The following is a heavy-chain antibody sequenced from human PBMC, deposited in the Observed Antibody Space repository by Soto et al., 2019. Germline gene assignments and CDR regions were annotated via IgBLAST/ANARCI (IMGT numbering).Heavy chain of an antibody. D-gene: IGHD1-26*01. CDR1: GGSISSGGYS. Sequence: SETLSLTCAVSGGSISSGGYSWSWIRQPPGKGLEWIGCIYHSGSTYYNPSLKSRVTISVDRSKNQFSLKLSSVTAADTAVYYCARDHSGSYAFDIWGQGTMVTVSS. V-gene: IGHV4-30-2*01. CDR3: ARDHSGSYAFDI. J-gene: IGHJ3*02. CDR2: IYHSGST.